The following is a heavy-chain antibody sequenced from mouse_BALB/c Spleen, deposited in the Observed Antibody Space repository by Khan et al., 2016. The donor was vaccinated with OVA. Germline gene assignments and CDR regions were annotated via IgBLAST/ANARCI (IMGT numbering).Heavy chain of an antibody. CDR1: GYTFTDYA. V-gene: IGHV1S137*01. J-gene: IGHJ3*01. CDR2: ISTDNGNT. Sequence: VELVESGPEVVRPGVSVKISCKGSGYTFTDYAMHWVKQSHAKRLEWIGVISTDNGNTNYNQKFKGKATMTVDRSSSTAYMELARLTSDDSAIYFCASLTPFWGQGTLVTVSA. CDR3: ASLTPF.